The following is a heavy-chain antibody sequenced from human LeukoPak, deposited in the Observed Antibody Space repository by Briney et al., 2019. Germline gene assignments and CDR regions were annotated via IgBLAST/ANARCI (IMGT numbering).Heavy chain of an antibody. J-gene: IGHJ6*03. CDR3: ARLRSSSFYYYYMDV. CDR1: GFTFSDYY. V-gene: IGHV3-11*01. CDR2: ISSSGSTI. D-gene: IGHD6-6*01. Sequence: PGGSLRLSCAASGFTFSDYYMSWIRQAPGKVLEWVSYISSSGSTICYADSVKGRFTISRDNAKNSLYLQMNSLRAEDTAVYYCARLRSSSFYYYYMDVWGKGTTVTVSS.